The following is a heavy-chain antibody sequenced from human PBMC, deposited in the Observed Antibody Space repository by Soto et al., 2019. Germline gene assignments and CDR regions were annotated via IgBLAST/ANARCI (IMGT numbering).Heavy chain of an antibody. D-gene: IGHD3-16*01. Sequence: QVQLVQSGAEVKKPGSSVKVSCKASGGTFSSYAISWVRQAPGQGLEWMGGIIPIFGTANYAQKFQGRVTITADECTSTAYMELSSLRAGDTAVYYGAGGGQGGNYYYGMDVWGQGTTVTVSS. J-gene: IGHJ6*02. V-gene: IGHV1-69*12. CDR3: AGGGQGGNYYYGMDV. CDR1: GGTFSSYA. CDR2: IIPIFGTA.